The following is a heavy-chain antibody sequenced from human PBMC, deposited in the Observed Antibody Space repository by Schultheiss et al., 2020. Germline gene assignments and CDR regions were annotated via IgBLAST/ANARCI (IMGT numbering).Heavy chain of an antibody. CDR1: GGSISSGAYY. CDR3: ARGGWELRSSPNDY. V-gene: IGHV4-61*02. J-gene: IGHJ4*02. CDR2: IYTSGST. D-gene: IGHD1-26*01. Sequence: LRLSCTVSGGSISSGAYYWSWIRQPAGKGLEWIGRIYTSGSTNYNPSLKSRVTISVDTTKNQFSLKLSSVTAADTAVYYCARGGWELRSSPNDYWGQGTLVTVSS.